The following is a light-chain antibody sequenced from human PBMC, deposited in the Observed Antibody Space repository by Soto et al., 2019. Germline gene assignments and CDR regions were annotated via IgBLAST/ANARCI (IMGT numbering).Light chain of an antibody. CDR1: LSLLYNSDNKNY. J-gene: IGKJ5*01. Sequence: DIVMTQSPDSLAVSLGERATINCKSSLSLLYNSDNKNYLNWFQQKPGQPPKLLIYWASTRESGVPDRFSGSGSETDFTLTISSLQAEDVSVYYCQHYYSTITFGQGTRLEIK. CDR3: QHYYSTIT. V-gene: IGKV4-1*01. CDR2: WAS.